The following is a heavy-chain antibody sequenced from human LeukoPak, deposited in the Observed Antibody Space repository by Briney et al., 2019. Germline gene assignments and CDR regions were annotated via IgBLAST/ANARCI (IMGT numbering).Heavy chain of an antibody. D-gene: IGHD3-22*01. CDR3: ARGGVITPLDY. CDR2: INHSGST. CDR1: GFTFSRYW. Sequence: GSLRLSCAASGFTFSRYWMSWVRKPPGKGLEWIGEINHSGSTNYNPSLKSRVTISVDTSKNQFSLKLSSVTAADTAVYYCARGGVITPLDYWGQGTLVTVSS. V-gene: IGHV4-34*01. J-gene: IGHJ4*02.